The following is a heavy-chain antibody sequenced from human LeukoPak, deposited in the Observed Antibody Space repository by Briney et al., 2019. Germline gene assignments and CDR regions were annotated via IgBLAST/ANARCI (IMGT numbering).Heavy chain of an antibody. Sequence: SETLSLTCTVSGFSIRSYHWTWIRQPPGEGLEWIGHIYDSETTNYNPSLRGRVTISLDTSKNQVSLKLSSVTAADTAMYYCARKDGDGWGQGTLVTVS. CDR3: ARKDGDG. CDR2: IYDSETT. V-gene: IGHV4-59*01. J-gene: IGHJ4*02. D-gene: IGHD5-24*01. CDR1: GFSIRSYH.